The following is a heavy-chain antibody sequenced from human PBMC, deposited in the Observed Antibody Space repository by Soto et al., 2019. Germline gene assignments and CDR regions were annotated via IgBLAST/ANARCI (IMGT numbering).Heavy chain of an antibody. D-gene: IGHD6-13*01. Sequence: QVKLEESGPGLVKPSETLSLTCTVSGGSLNTDSSYWTWVRQPPGGGLEYLGYVYYTGVTNYNPSLKSRVTISLDMSKSQFFLTLSSVTPADTATYYCATVLDSSWYFDLWGRGTLVTVSS. CDR1: GGSLNTDSSY. CDR2: VYYTGVT. CDR3: ATVLDSSWYFDL. V-gene: IGHV4-61*01. J-gene: IGHJ2*01.